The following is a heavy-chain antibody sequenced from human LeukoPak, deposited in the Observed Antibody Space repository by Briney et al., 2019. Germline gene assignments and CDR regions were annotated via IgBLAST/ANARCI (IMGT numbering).Heavy chain of an antibody. CDR1: DFTFSSYR. V-gene: IGHV3-30*02. CDR3: ARDSIAVASDAFDI. Sequence: GGSLRLSCAASDFTFSSYRMHWVRQAPGKGLEWVAFIRYDGNNKYYADSVKGRFTISRDNARNSLYLQMNSLRAEDPAVYYCARDSIAVASDAFDIWGQGTMVTVSS. CDR2: IRYDGNNK. D-gene: IGHD6-19*01. J-gene: IGHJ3*02.